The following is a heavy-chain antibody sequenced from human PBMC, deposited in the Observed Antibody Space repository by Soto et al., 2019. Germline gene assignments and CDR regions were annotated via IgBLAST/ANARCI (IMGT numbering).Heavy chain of an antibody. CDR2: IDPSDSYT. CDR3: AITGGLERPSGGYYSYYGMDY. D-gene: IGHD1-1*01. CDR1: AYSFTSYW. J-gene: IGHJ6*04. V-gene: IGHV5-10-1*01. Sequence: GQSLTLSCKRSAYSFTSYWISWVRQLPGKGLEWMGRIDPSDSYTNYSPSFQGHVTISADKSISTAYLQWSSLKASDTAMYYRAITGGLERPSGGYYSYYGMDYWAKRT.